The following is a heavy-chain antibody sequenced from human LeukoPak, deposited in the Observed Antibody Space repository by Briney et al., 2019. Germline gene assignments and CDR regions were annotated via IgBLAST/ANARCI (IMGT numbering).Heavy chain of an antibody. CDR2: IRYDGSNK. Sequence: GGSLRLSCAASGFTFSSYGMHWVRQAPGKGLEWVAFIRYDGSNKYYADSVKGRFAISRDNSKNTLYLQMNSLRAEDTAVYYCARDARGYSYGYDYWGQGTLVTVSS. J-gene: IGHJ4*02. CDR1: GFTFSSYG. V-gene: IGHV3-30*02. D-gene: IGHD5-18*01. CDR3: ARDARGYSYGYDY.